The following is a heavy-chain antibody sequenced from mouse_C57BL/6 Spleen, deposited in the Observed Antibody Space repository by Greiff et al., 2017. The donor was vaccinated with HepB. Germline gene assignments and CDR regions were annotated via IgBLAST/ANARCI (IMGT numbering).Heavy chain of an antibody. V-gene: IGHV1-64*01. CDR1: GYTFTSYW. CDR3: ASYISGSGFAY. CDR2: IHPNSGST. D-gene: IGHD3-2*02. Sequence: QVQLQQPGAELVKPGASVKLSCKASGYTFTSYWMHWVKQRPGQGLEWIGMIHPNSGSTKYNEKFKSKATLTVDKSSSPAYMQLSSLTSEDSAVYYCASYISGSGFAYWGQGTLVTVSA. J-gene: IGHJ3*01.